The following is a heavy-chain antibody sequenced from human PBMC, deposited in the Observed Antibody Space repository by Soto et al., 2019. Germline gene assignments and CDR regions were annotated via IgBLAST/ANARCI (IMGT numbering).Heavy chain of an antibody. Sequence: QVHLVESGGGVVQPGRSLRLSCEASGFTFSNYGTHWVRQAPGEGLEWVAHISYDGSNEHYTDSVKGRFTISRDNSKNMVFLHMNSLRTEDTAVYHCAKATYFRDSSGYYVFDYWGQGTLVTVSS. D-gene: IGHD3-22*01. CDR3: AKATYFRDSSGYYVFDY. J-gene: IGHJ4*02. CDR1: GFTFSNYG. CDR2: ISYDGSNE. V-gene: IGHV3-30*18.